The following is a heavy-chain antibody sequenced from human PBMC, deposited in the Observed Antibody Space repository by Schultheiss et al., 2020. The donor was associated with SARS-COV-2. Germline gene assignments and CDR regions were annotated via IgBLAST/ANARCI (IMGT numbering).Heavy chain of an antibody. D-gene: IGHD3-10*01. V-gene: IGHV3-30-3*01. CDR1: GFRFNNYV. CDR2: ISYDGSNK. CDR3: ARGVRYYFSAMDV. J-gene: IGHJ6*02. Sequence: GGSLRLSCAASGFRFNNYVIDWVRQAPGKGLEWVAVISYDGSNKYYADSVKGRFTISRDNSKNTLYLQMNSLRAEDTALYYCARGVRYYFSAMDVWGQGTPVTVSS.